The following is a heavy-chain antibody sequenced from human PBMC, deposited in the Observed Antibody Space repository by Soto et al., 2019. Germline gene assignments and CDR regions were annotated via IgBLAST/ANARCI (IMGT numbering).Heavy chain of an antibody. CDR3: AKDPPGPYYYSYYGMDV. Sequence: PGGSLRLSCAASGFTFSSYAMTGVRQAPGKGLEWVSAISGSGGSTYYADPVKGRFTISRDNSKKTLYLQMNSLRAEDTAVYYCAKDPPGPYYYSYYGMDVWGQGTTVTVSS. CDR2: ISGSGGST. J-gene: IGHJ6*02. V-gene: IGHV3-23*01. CDR1: GFTFSSYA.